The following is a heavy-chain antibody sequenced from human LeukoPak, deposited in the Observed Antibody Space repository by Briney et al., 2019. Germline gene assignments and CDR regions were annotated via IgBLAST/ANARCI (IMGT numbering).Heavy chain of an antibody. CDR3: TTVGDYYYDSSSYYDFDY. D-gene: IGHD3-22*01. V-gene: IGHV3-15*01. CDR2: IKSKTDGGTT. J-gene: IGHJ4*02. Sequence: GGSLRLSCAASGFTFSNAWMSWVRQAPGKGLEWVGRIKSKTDGGTTDYAAPVKGRFTISRDDSKNTLYLQMNSLKTEDTAVYYCTTVGDYYYDSSSYYDFDYWGQGTLVTVSS. CDR1: GFTFSNAW.